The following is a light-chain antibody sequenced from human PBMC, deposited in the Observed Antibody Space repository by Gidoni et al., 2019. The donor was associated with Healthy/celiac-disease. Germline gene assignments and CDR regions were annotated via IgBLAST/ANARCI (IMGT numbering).Light chain of an antibody. CDR2: DAP. J-gene: IGKJ3*01. V-gene: IGKV3-11*01. CDR3: QQRSSWPPT. CDR1: QSVSSY. Sequence: EILLTHPPATLSLSPGERATLSCRASQSVSSYSAGYQQKPGQAPRLLIYDAPNRPTGIPARFSSSGSGTDFTLTISSLEPEDFAVYYCQQRSSWPPTFGPGTKVDIK.